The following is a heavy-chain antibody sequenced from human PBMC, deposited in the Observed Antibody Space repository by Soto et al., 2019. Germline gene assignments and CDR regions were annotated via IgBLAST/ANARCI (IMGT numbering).Heavy chain of an antibody. J-gene: IGHJ4*02. Sequence: SEAQSLTCNDAVGSIITYYWSCIRQPPGKGLEWIGYIYYSGSTNYNPSLQTRVTISLDKSKSQFSLKLNSVTAANSAVYFCARLEGLATISYYFDFWGPGALDTVSS. CDR2: IYYSGST. V-gene: IGHV4-59*08. CDR1: VGSIITYY. CDR3: ARLEGLATISYYFDF. D-gene: IGHD3-9*01.